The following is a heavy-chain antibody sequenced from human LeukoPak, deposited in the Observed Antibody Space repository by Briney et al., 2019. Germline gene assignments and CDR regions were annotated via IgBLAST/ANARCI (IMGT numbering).Heavy chain of an antibody. CDR1: GGSVSSSSYY. D-gene: IGHD3-16*02. CDR2: IYHSGNT. J-gene: IGHJ4*02. Sequence: SETPSLTCTVSGGSVSSSSYYWGWIRQAPGKGLEWIGNIYHSGNTYCNPSLKSRVTIFVDTSKNEFSLNLCSVTAADTAVYYCASGYYDSIWGSYLRGIDYWGQGTLVTVSS. V-gene: IGHV4-39*07. CDR3: ASGYYDSIWGSYLRGIDY.